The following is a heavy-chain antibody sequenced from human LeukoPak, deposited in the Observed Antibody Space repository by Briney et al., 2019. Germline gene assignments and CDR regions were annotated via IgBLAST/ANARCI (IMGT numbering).Heavy chain of an antibody. CDR1: GGSISSDAYY. Sequence: SETLSLTCTVSGGSISSDAYYWSWIRQHPGKGLEWIGYIYYSGSTYYNPSLKSRVTISGDTSKNHFSLTLSSVTAADTAVYYCARSYDSSASGFDYWGQGTLVTVSP. J-gene: IGHJ4*02. D-gene: IGHD3-22*01. CDR2: IYYSGST. CDR3: ARSYDSSASGFDY. V-gene: IGHV4-31*03.